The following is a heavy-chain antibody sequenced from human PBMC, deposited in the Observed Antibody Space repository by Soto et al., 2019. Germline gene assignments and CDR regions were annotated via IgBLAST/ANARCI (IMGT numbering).Heavy chain of an antibody. D-gene: IGHD3-3*01. CDR3: TSTAGPYCDFWGGYYRPLDYYGMDV. CDR1: GFTFSGSA. CDR2: IRSKANSYAT. Sequence: GGSLRLSCAASGFTFSGSAMHWVRQASGKGLEWVGRIRSKANSYATAYAASVKGRFTISRDDSKNTAYLQMNSLKTADTAVYYCTSTAGPYCDFWGGYYRPLDYYGMDVWGQGTTVTVSS. J-gene: IGHJ6*02. V-gene: IGHV3-73*01.